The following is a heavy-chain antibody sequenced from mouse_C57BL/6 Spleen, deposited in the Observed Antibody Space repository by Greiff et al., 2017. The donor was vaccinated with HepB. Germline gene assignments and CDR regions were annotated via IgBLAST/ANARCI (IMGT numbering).Heavy chain of an antibody. CDR2: INPSTGGT. CDR3: ARSPTQPPYYYGSSYWYFDV. V-gene: IGHV1-42*01. D-gene: IGHD1-1*01. Sequence: VQLQQSGPELVKPGASVKISCKASGYSFTGYYMNWVKQSPEKSLEWIGEINPSTGGTTYNQKFKAKATLTVDKSSSTAYMQLKSLTSEDSAVYYCARSPTQPPYYYGSSYWYFDVWGTGTTVTVSS. J-gene: IGHJ1*03. CDR1: GYSFTGYY.